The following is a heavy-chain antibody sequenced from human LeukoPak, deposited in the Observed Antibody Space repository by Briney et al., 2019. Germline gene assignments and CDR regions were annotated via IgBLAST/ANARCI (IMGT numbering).Heavy chain of an antibody. CDR3: ARGKGYCSSTSCHAYNWFDP. V-gene: IGHV1-8*02. J-gene: IGHJ5*02. CDR1: GYTFTGYY. D-gene: IGHD2-2*01. CDR2: INPNSGNT. Sequence: ASVKVSCKASGYTFTGYYMHWVRQAPGQGLEWMGWINPNSGNTGYAQKFQGRVTMTRNTSISTAYMELSSLRSEDTAVYYCARGKGYCSSTSCHAYNWFDPWGQGTLVTVSS.